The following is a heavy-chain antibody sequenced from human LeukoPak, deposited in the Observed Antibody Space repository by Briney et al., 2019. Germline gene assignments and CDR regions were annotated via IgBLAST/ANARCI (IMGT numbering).Heavy chain of an antibody. J-gene: IGHJ4*02. CDR3: TSGSYSYGYDFDY. CDR1: GFTFSGSA. Sequence: SGGSLRLSCAASGFTFSGSAMHWVRQASGKGLEWVGRIRSKANSYATAYAASVKGRFTISRDDSKNTAYLQMNSLKTEDTAVYYCTSGSYSYGYDFDYWGQGTLVTVSS. D-gene: IGHD5-18*01. CDR2: IRSKANSYAT. V-gene: IGHV3-73*01.